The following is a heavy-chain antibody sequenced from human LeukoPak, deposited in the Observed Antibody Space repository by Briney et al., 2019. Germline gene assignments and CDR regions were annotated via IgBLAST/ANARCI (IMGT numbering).Heavy chain of an antibody. CDR3: AKGVRDMKYYMDV. V-gene: IGHV3-9*01. J-gene: IGHJ6*03. D-gene: IGHD2-15*01. Sequence: GGSLRLSCEASGFTFNGHWMHWVRQAPGKGLEWVSGISWNSGSIGYADSVKGRFTISRDNAKNSLYLQMNSLRAEDTALYYCAKGVRDMKYYMDVWGKGTTVTIS. CDR2: ISWNSGSI. CDR1: GFTFNGHW.